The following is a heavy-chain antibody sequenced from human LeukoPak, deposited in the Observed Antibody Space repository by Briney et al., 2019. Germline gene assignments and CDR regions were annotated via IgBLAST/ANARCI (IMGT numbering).Heavy chain of an antibody. CDR1: GFTFRSYW. CDR3: AREGGSGWYSGWFDP. V-gene: IGHV3-7*01. J-gene: IGHJ5*02. Sequence: SGGSLRLSCAASGFTFRSYWMSWVRQAPGKGLEWVANIKLDGSEKRYVDSVKGRFTISRDNAKNSLYLQMNSLRAEDTAVYYCAREGGSGWYSGWFDPWGQGTLVTVSS. CDR2: IKLDGSEK. D-gene: IGHD6-19*01.